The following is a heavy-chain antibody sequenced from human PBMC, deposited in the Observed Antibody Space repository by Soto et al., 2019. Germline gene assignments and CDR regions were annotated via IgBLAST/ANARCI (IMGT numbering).Heavy chain of an antibody. CDR3: AAQWLVLGWFDP. CDR1: GFTFSSYG. CDR2: ISYDGSNK. D-gene: IGHD6-19*01. J-gene: IGHJ5*02. Sequence: QVQLVESGGGVVQPGRSLRLSCAASGFTFSSYGMHWVRQAPGKGLEWVAVISYDGSNKYYADSVKGRFTISRDNSKNTLYLQMNSLRAEDTAVYYCAAQWLVLGWFDPWGQGTLVTVSS. V-gene: IGHV3-30*03.